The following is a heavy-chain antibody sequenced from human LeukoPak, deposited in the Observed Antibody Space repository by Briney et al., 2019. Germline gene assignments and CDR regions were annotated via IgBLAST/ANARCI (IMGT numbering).Heavy chain of an antibody. CDR2: TFISGIT. CDR1: GGSMYDYY. D-gene: IGHD3-22*01. V-gene: IGHV4-4*07. J-gene: IGHJ4*02. Sequence: PSETLSLTCTVSGGSMYDYYWSWIRQPAGKGLEWIGRTFISGITNYNPSLRSRVTISVDTSKNQFSLRLSSVTAADTALYYCARDKYYYDTSGSNPVFDSWGQGTLVTVSS. CDR3: ARDKYYYDTSGSNPVFDS.